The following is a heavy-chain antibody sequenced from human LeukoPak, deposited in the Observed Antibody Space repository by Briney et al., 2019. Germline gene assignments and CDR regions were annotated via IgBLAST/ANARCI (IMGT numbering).Heavy chain of an antibody. V-gene: IGHV1-2*04. CDR2: INPHNGGT. CDR1: GYTFTDYC. CDR3: ARYSSWFYGMDV. D-gene: IGHD6-13*01. Sequence: ASVKASCKASGYTFTDYCIHWVRQAPGQGLGWMGWINPHNGGTNYAQKFQGWVTMTRDTSISTVYMELGRLRSDDTAVYYCARYSSWFYGMDVWGQGTTVTVSS. J-gene: IGHJ6*02.